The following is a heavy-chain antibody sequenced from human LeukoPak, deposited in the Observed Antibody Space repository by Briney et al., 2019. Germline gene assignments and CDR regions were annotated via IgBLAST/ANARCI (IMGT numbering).Heavy chain of an antibody. CDR2: IYTSGST. CDR1: GGSISSYY. CDR3: AGSGDWGLADY. J-gene: IGHJ4*02. V-gene: IGHV4-4*07. Sequence: SETLSLTCTVSGGSISSYYWSWIRQPAGKGLEWIGRIYTSGSTYYNPSLKSRVTISVDTSKNQFSLKLSSVTAADTAVYYCAGSGDWGLADYWGQGTLVTVSS. D-gene: IGHD3/OR15-3a*01.